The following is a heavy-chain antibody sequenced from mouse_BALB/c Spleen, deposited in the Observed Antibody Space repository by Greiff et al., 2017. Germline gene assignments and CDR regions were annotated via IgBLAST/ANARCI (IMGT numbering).Heavy chain of an antibody. CDR3: ARPNWDGGFFDY. CDR1: GFTFSSYT. Sequence: EVKLVESGGGLVQPGGSLKLSCAASGFTFSSYTMSWVRQTPEKRLEWVAYISNGGGSTYYPDTVKGRFTISRDNAKNTLYLQMSSLKSEDTAMYYCARPNWDGGFFDYWGQGTTLTVSS. D-gene: IGHD4-1*02. V-gene: IGHV5-12-2*01. J-gene: IGHJ2*01. CDR2: ISNGGGST.